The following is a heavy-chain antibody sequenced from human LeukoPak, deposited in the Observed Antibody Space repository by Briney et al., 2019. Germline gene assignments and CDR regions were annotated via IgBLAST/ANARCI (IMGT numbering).Heavy chain of an antibody. D-gene: IGHD6-19*01. CDR1: GDSISSGGYS. Sequence: SQTLSLTCAVSGDSISSGGYSWSWIRQPPGKGLEWIGYIYHSGSTYYNPSLKSRVTISEDTSKNQFSLKLSPVTAADTAVYYCARGISYSSGWQGSDYWGQGTLVTVSS. V-gene: IGHV4-30-2*01. CDR2: IYHSGST. CDR3: ARGISYSSGWQGSDY. J-gene: IGHJ4*02.